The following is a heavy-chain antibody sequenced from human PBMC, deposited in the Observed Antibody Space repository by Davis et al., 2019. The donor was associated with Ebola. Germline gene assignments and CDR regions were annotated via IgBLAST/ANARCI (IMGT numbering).Heavy chain of an antibody. Sequence: ASVKVSCKASGYTFNSYYIHWVRQAPGQGLEWMGIINPSGGSTTYAQKFQGRVTMTRDTYTRTVYMELSSLRSEDTAVYYCARGRGHYESSGGDFWGQGTLVTVSS. J-gene: IGHJ4*02. CDR1: GYTFNSYY. V-gene: IGHV1-46*02. CDR2: INPSGGST. D-gene: IGHD3-22*01. CDR3: ARGRGHYESSGGDF.